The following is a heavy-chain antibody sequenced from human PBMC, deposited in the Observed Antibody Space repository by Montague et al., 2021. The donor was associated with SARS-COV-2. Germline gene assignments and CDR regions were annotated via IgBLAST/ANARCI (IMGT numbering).Heavy chain of an antibody. V-gene: IGHV4-38-2*02. J-gene: IGHJ6*03. CDR3: ARERDRYYYMDI. CDR2: VSHGGRT. CDR1: RSLINSDYY. Sequence: SETLSLTCTVSRSLINSDYYWGRIRQPPGKGLEWMGGVSHGGRTYYNPSLKSRVTISVDTSNNHFSLKLSSVTAADTAMYYCARERDRYYYMDIWGKGTTITVSS.